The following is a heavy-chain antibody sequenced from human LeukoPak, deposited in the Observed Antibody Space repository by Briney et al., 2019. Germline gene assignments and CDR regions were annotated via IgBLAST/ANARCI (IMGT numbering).Heavy chain of an antibody. D-gene: IGHD2-2*01. CDR1: GVTLSSYA. V-gene: IGHV3-23*01. CDR2: ISSSGSGGNT. J-gene: IGHJ4*02. CDR3: ANLVVPAAITPGY. Sequence: GGSLRLSCAASGVTLSSYAMSWARQAPGKGLEWVSGISSSGSGGNTYYADSVKGRFTISRDSSKNTLYLQMNSLRAEDTAVYYCANLVVPAAITPGYWGQGTLVTVSS.